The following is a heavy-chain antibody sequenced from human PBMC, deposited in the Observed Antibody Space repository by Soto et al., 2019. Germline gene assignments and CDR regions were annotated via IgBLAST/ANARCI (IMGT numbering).Heavy chain of an antibody. Sequence: GSLRLSCAASGFTFSSYSMNWVRQAPGKGLEWVSSISSSSSYIYYADSVKGRFTISRDNAKNSLYLQMNSLRAEDTAVYYCARDDYCSSTSCYPPPFDYWGQGTLVTVSS. D-gene: IGHD2-2*01. J-gene: IGHJ4*02. CDR3: ARDDYCSSTSCYPPPFDY. CDR2: ISSSSSYI. CDR1: GFTFSSYS. V-gene: IGHV3-21*01.